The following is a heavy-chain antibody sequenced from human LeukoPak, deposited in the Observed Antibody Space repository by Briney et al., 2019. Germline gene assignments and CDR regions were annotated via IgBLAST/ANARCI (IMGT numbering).Heavy chain of an antibody. J-gene: IGHJ4*02. CDR1: GFNFANHA. Sequence: GGSPRLSCAASGFNFANHAMSWVRQTPGKGLEWVSAISGGGDITYYADSVTGRFTISRDNSEDTLFLQMHSLRPGDTAVYYCVREDTPATANYWGQGTLVTISS. CDR3: VREDTPATANY. V-gene: IGHV3-23*01. D-gene: IGHD2-21*02. CDR2: ISGGGDIT.